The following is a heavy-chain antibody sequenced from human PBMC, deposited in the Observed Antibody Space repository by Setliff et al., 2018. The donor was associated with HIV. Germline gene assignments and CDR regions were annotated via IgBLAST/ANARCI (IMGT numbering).Heavy chain of an antibody. Sequence: ASVKVSCKASGYTFTTYGITWVRQAPGQGLEWMGIINPSNDATTYAQKFKGRVTMVSDTSTSTVYMELRTLRSEDTAVYYCAREHGTSSLKDWGQGTLVTVSS. CDR3: AREHGTSSLKD. J-gene: IGHJ4*02. D-gene: IGHD6-6*01. CDR1: GYTFTTYG. V-gene: IGHV1-46*01. CDR2: INPSNDAT.